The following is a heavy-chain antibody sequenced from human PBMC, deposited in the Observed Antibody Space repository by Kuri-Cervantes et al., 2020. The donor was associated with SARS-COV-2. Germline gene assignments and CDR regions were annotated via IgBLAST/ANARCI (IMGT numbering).Heavy chain of an antibody. CDR1: GGSISSSSYY. Sequence: SETLSLTCTVSGGSISSSSYYWGWIRQPAGKGLEWIGRIYTSGSTNYNPSLKSRVTMSVDTSKNQVSLKLTSVTAADTAVYYCATNSVSDSYYNGDMDVWGKGTTVTVSS. V-gene: IGHV4-61*02. CDR3: ATNSVSDSYYNGDMDV. D-gene: IGHD3-10*01. CDR2: IYTSGST. J-gene: IGHJ6*03.